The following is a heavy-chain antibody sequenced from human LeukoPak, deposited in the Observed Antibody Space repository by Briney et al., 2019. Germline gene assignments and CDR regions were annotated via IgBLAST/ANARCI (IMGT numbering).Heavy chain of an antibody. J-gene: IGHJ4*02. CDR2: IYTTGST. CDR1: GGSISSYY. D-gene: IGHD6-19*01. CDR3: ARVTGYSSGWQ. V-gene: IGHV4-4*07. Sequence: SETLSLTCTVSGGSISSYYWSWIRQPAGKGLQWIGRIYTTGSTNYNPSLKSRVSISLDMSKNQFSLKLSSVTAADTAVYYCARVTGYSSGWQWGQGTLVTVSS.